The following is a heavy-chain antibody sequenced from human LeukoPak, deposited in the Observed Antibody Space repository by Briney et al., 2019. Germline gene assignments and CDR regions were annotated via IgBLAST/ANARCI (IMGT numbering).Heavy chain of an antibody. J-gene: IGHJ4*02. CDR3: ARHKPAGGSYSFDY. D-gene: IGHD1-26*01. CDR1: GVSFSGYY. V-gene: IGHV4-34*01. CDR2: VNHSGTS. Sequence: SETLSLTCAVYGVSFSGYYWSCIRQSPGTGLEWIGVVNHSGTSNYNPSLKSRVTSAVDTARNQFSLRLTSVNGADTAVYYCARHKPAGGSYSFDYWGQGTRVVVSS.